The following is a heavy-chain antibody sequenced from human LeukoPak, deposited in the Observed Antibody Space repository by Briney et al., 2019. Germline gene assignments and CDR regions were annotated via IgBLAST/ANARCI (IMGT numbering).Heavy chain of an antibody. V-gene: IGHV3-23*01. CDR2: ISGSGGST. D-gene: IGHD6-13*01. Sequence: PGGSLRLSCAASGFTFSSYGMSWVRQAPGKGLEWVSAISGSGGSTYYADSVKGRFTISRDNSKNTLYLQMKSLRAEDTAVYYCARDEGYISPTHFDYWGQGTLVTVSS. CDR1: GFTFSSYG. CDR3: ARDEGYISPTHFDY. J-gene: IGHJ4*02.